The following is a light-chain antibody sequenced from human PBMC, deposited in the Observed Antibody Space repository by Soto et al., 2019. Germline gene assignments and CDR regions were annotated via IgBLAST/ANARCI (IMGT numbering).Light chain of an antibody. J-gene: IGKJ1*01. CDR3: QQYNSYPWT. CDR2: KPS. Sequence: DIQMTQSPSTLSASVGNRVTITCRASQSISSWLAWYQQKPGKAPKLLIYKPSSLESGVPSRFSGSGSGTQFTRTSSILQPDDFATYYCQQYNSYPWTFGQGTKVEIK. V-gene: IGKV1-5*03. CDR1: QSISSW.